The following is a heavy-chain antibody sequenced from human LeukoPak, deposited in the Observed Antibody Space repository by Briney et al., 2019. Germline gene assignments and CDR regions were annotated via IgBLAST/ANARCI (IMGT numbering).Heavy chain of an antibody. Sequence: GASVKVSCKASGGTFSSYAISWVRQAPGQGLEWMGGIIPIFGTANYAQKFQGRVTITADESTSTAYMELSSLRSEDTAVYYCARALYYYDSSGYSFDYWGQGTLVTASS. CDR1: GGTFSSYA. CDR3: ARALYYYDSSGYSFDY. J-gene: IGHJ4*02. V-gene: IGHV1-69*13. D-gene: IGHD3-22*01. CDR2: IIPIFGTA.